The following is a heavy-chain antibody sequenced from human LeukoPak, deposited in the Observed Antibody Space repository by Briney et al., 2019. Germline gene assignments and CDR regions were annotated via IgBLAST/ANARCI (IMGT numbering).Heavy chain of an antibody. V-gene: IGHV3-53*01. CDR2: IYRGGST. CDR3: ARDLAY. CDR1: GFSVSSNH. Sequence: GGSLRLSCAVSGFSVSSNHMSWVRQAPGKGLEWVSVIYRGGSTAYADSVKGRFTISRDNSKNTLFLQMNSLRVEDTAVYYCARDLAYWGQGTLVTVSS. J-gene: IGHJ4*02.